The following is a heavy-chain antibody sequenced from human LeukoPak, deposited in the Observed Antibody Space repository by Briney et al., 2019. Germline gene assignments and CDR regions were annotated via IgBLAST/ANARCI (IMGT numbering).Heavy chain of an antibody. V-gene: IGHV1-69*13. CDR3: AETYGSGSYYFDY. Sequence: SVKVSCKASGYTFTSYGISWVRQAPGQGLEWMGGIIPIFGTANYAQKFQGRVTITADESTSTAYMELSSLRSEDTAVYYCAETYGSGSYYFDYWGQGTLVTVSS. CDR2: IIPIFGTA. D-gene: IGHD3-10*01. CDR1: GYTFTSYG. J-gene: IGHJ4*02.